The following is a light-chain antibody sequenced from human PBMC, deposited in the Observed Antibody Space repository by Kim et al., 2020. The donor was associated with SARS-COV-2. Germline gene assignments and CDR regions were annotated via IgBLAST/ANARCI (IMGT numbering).Light chain of an antibody. CDR2: GKN. Sequence: SSALTQDPAVSVALGQTVRITCQGDSIRSYYATWYQQKPGQAPIVVIYGKNNRPSGIPDRFSGSSSGNTASLTITGTQAGDEADYYCNSRDSNDNVVFGGGTKLTVL. CDR3: NSRDSNDNVV. J-gene: IGLJ2*01. V-gene: IGLV3-19*01. CDR1: SIRSYY.